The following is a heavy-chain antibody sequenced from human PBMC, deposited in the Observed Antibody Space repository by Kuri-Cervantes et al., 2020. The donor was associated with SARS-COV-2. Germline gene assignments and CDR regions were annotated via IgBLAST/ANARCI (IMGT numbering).Heavy chain of an antibody. Sequence: ASVKVSCKASGYTFTSYGISWVRQAPGQGLEWMGWISAYNGNTNYAQKLQGRVTMTTDTSTSTAYMELRSLRSDDTAVYYCARGNYDSSGYYGFWYLDYWGQGTLVTVSS. V-gene: IGHV1-18*01. J-gene: IGHJ4*02. CDR3: ARGNYDSSGYYGFWYLDY. CDR1: GYTFTSYG. CDR2: ISAYNGNT. D-gene: IGHD3-22*01.